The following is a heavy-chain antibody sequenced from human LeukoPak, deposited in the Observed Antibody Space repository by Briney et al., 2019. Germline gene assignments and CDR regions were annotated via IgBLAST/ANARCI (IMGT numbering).Heavy chain of an antibody. V-gene: IGHV1-2*02. J-gene: IGHJ4*02. CDR2: INPSTGGT. CDR3: ARPTVAGTRKVDY. Sequence: ASVKVSCKTSGYTFTGYYMHWVRQAPGQGLEWMGWINPSTGGTNCAQKFQGRVTMTRDTSIRTAYMDLSSLRSEDTAVYYCARPTVAGTRKVDYWGQGTLVTVSS. CDR1: GYTFTGYY. D-gene: IGHD6-19*01.